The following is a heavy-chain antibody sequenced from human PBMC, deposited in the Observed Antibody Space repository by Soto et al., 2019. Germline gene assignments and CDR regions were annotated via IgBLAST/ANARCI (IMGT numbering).Heavy chain of an antibody. Sequence: QVQLQESGPGLVKPSETLSLTCTVSGGSISRYYWSWIRQPPGKGLEWIGYINYSGSTNSNPSLKRRVTTXXDXSXXHFSLKLTSVTAADTAIYYCASDITIVRGVTQFDSWGQGTLVTVSS. CDR3: ASDITIVRGVTQFDS. V-gene: IGHV4-59*08. CDR2: INYSGST. J-gene: IGHJ4*02. CDR1: GGSISRYY. D-gene: IGHD3-10*01.